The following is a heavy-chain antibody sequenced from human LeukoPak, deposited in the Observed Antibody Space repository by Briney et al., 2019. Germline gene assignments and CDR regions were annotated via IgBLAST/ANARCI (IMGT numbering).Heavy chain of an antibody. CDR2: INPNSGGT. J-gene: IGHJ3*02. CDR3: ARDRFGSPHAFDI. CDR1: GYTFTGYY. Sequence: GASVKVSCKASGYTFTGYYMHWVRQAPGQGLEWMGWINPNSGGTNYAQKFQGRVTMTRDTSISTAYMELSRLRSDDTAVYYCARDRFGSPHAFDIWGQGTMVTVSS. V-gene: IGHV1-2*02. D-gene: IGHD1-26*01.